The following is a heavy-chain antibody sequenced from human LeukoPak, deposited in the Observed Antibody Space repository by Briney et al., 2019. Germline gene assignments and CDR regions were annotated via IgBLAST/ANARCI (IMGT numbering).Heavy chain of an antibody. V-gene: IGHV3-11*04. CDR1: GFMFSDEY. D-gene: IGHD2-15*01. CDR2: ISNSGDFI. Sequence: GGSLRLSCAASGFMFSDEYMSWIRQAPGKGLEWVSYISNSGDFIAYADSVKGRFTISRDNAKNSLFLQMNSLTAEDTADYYCARDNTYCSGSRCYDRFDYWGQGTLVTVSS. J-gene: IGHJ4*02. CDR3: ARDNTYCSGSRCYDRFDY.